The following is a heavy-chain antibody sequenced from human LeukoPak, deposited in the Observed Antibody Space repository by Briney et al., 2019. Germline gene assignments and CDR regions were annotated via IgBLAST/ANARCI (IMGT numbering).Heavy chain of an antibody. J-gene: IGHJ4*02. D-gene: IGHD3-10*01. Sequence: GGSVRLSCAASGFTFSSYAMTWVRQAPGKGLEWVSSISSSGGSTYYADSVRGRFTISRDNSKNTLYLQMNSLRAEDTAIYYCAKDLVTGSLDYWGQGTLVTVS. CDR2: ISSSGGST. CDR1: GFTFSSYA. V-gene: IGHV3-23*01. CDR3: AKDLVTGSLDY.